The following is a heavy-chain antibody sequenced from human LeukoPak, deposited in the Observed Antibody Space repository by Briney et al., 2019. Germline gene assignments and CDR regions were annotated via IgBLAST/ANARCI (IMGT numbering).Heavy chain of an antibody. J-gene: IGHJ4*02. CDR3: ARDDSNLPGSYFDY. D-gene: IGHD1-14*01. CDR1: GYTFTGDY. Sequence: ASVKVSCKTSGYTFTGDYMHWVRQAPGQGLQWMGWINPNSGGTNYAQKFQGRVTMTRDTSISTAYMELSRLSSDDTAVYFCARDDSNLPGSYFDYWGQGTLVTVSS. CDR2: INPNSGGT. V-gene: IGHV1-2*02.